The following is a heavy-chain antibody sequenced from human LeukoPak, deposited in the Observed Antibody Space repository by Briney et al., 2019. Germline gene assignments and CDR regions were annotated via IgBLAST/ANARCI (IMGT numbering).Heavy chain of an antibody. CDR1: GFTFSDYY. CDR3: ARGGTTYYDFWSGYHDSSMDV. J-gene: IGHJ6*03. Sequence: GESLRLSCAASGFTFSDYYMSWIRQAPGKGLEWVSYISSSGSTIYYADSVKGRFTISRDNAKNSLYLQMNSLRAEDTAVYYCARGGTTYYDFWSGYHDSSMDVWGKGTTVTVSS. CDR2: ISSSGSTI. V-gene: IGHV3-11*04. D-gene: IGHD3-3*01.